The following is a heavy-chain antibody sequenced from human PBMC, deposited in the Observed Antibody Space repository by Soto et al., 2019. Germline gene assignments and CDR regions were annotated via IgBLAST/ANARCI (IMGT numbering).Heavy chain of an antibody. CDR2: ISTYNGDT. CDR1: GYTFTRSG. V-gene: IGHV1-18*01. CDR3: AREGVAPYYYYGMDV. Sequence: QVQLVQSGAEVKKPGASVKVSCKASGYTFTRSGISWVRQAPGQGLEWMGWISTYNGDTNYEQTFKGRVTMTTDTSTSTVHMEVRSLRSDDTAVYYCAREGVAPYYYYGMDVWGQGTPVTVSS. J-gene: IGHJ6*02. D-gene: IGHD5-12*01.